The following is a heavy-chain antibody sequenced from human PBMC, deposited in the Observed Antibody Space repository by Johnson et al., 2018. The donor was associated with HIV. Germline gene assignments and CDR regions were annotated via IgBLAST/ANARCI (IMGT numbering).Heavy chain of an antibody. CDR1: AFTFSSYA. Sequence: QVQLVESGGGVVQPGGSLRLSCAASAFTFSSYAIHWVRQAPGKGLEWVAFIHYDGNNKYYADSVKGPFTISRDKCIHALCLLMNSLRAEDTAVWCCARRGNWNYLKSAFDIWGQGTMVTVSS. D-gene: IGHD1-7*01. CDR2: IHYDGNNK. V-gene: IGHV3-30*02. CDR3: ARRGNWNYLKSAFDI. J-gene: IGHJ3*02.